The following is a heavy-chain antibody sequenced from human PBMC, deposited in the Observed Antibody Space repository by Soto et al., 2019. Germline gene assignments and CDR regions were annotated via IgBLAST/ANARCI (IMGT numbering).Heavy chain of an antibody. CDR3: ASFPTAVIKGYFDY. CDR2: IYYSGST. J-gene: IGHJ4*02. Sequence: TLSLTCXVSGGSISSGDYYWSWIRQPPGKGLEWIGYIYYSGSTYYNPSLKSRVTISVDTSKNQFSLKLSSVTAADTAVYYCASFPTAVIKGYFDYWGQGTLVTVSS. CDR1: GGSISSGDYY. V-gene: IGHV4-30-4*01.